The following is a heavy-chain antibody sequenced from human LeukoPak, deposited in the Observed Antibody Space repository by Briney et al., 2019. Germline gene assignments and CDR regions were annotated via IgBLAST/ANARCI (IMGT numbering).Heavy chain of an antibody. Sequence: GESLKISCKSPGYSFTSYWIAWVRQMPRQGLEWMGIILPGDSDTRYSRSLKGQVTIAVDKSISTAYLQWSSLRASDTATYYCASPMGSSGYYKSWGQGTLVTVSA. V-gene: IGHV5-51*01. J-gene: IGHJ5*02. CDR3: ASPMGSSGYYKS. CDR1: GYSFTSYW. CDR2: ILPGDSDT. D-gene: IGHD3-22*01.